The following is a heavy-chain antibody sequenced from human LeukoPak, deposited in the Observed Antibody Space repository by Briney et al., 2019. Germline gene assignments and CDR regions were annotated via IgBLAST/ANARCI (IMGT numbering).Heavy chain of an antibody. D-gene: IGHD3-9*01. CDR2: SSPYNGKT. CDR1: GYSFTTYG. CDR3: ARDIETEIFTAYYHFDY. Sequence: ASVKVSCKASGYSFTTYGISWVRQAPGQGLEWIGWSSPYNGKTYYPQKFQGRVTMTTDTSTATAYMELRSLRSDDTAVYYCARDIETEIFTAYYHFDYWGQGTQVTVSS. J-gene: IGHJ4*02. V-gene: IGHV1-18*01.